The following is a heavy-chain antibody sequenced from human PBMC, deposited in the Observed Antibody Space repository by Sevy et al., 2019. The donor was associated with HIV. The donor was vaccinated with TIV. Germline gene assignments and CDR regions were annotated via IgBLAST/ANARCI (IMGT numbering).Heavy chain of an antibody. CDR1: GFTFRDSG. CDR3: SRASTYDFWLNT. V-gene: IGHV3-49*03. Sequence: GGSLRLSCTGSGFTFRDSGISWFRQAPGKGLEWVSLIRSNAYGETPLYAASVKYRFIISRDDSKGIAYLQMNSLKTEDTAVYYCSRASTYDFWLNTWGQGTLVTVSS. CDR2: IRSNAYGETP. D-gene: IGHD3-3*01. J-gene: IGHJ5*02.